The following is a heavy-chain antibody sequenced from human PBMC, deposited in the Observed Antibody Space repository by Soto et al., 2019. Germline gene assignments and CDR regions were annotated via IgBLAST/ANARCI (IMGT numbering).Heavy chain of an antibody. CDR3: ARDGTGYDSVYFDY. CDR2: IIAILDIP. CDR1: GGIFSSYT. J-gene: IGHJ4*01. V-gene: IGHV1-69*02. Sequence: SVKVSCQASGGIFSSYTISWVRQAPGQGLEWIGRIIAILDIPNYAQKFQGRVTITADKSTNTAYMELSSLRSEDTAVYYCARDGTGYDSVYFDYWGQGALVTVPQ. D-gene: IGHD5-12*01.